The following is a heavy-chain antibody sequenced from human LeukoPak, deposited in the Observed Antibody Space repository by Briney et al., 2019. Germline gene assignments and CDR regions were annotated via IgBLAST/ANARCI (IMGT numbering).Heavy chain of an antibody. CDR1: GHSFTSYA. D-gene: IGHD6-13*01. Sequence: GASVKVSCKASGHSFTSYAMKWVRQAPGKGLEWMGWINTNTGNPTYAQGFTGRFVFSLDTSVSTAYLQISSLKAEDTAVYYCARGGSSSWGYWGQGTLVTVSS. J-gene: IGHJ4*02. CDR2: INTNTGNP. CDR3: ARGGSSSWGY. V-gene: IGHV7-4-1*02.